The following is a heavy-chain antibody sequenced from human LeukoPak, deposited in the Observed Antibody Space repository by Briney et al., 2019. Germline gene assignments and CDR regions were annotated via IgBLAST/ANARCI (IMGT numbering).Heavy chain of an antibody. D-gene: IGHD1-26*01. CDR2: IIPIFGTA. Sequence: SVKVSCKASGGTLSSYAISWVRQAPGQGLEWMGGIIPIFGTANYAQKFQGRVTITADESTSTAYMELSSLRSEDTAVYYCARGRGPDIVGAAYYFDYWGQGTLVTVSS. CDR1: GGTLSSYA. V-gene: IGHV1-69*13. CDR3: ARGRGPDIVGAAYYFDY. J-gene: IGHJ4*02.